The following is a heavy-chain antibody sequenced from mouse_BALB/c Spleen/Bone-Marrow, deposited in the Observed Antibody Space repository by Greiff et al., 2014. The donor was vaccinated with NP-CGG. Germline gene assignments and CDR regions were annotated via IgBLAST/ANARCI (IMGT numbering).Heavy chain of an antibody. CDR3: ALYDYDGLSWFAY. V-gene: IGHV1-82*01. J-gene: IGHJ3*01. CDR1: GYAFSSSW. Sequence: VQLQQSGPEQVKPGASVKISCKASGYAFSSSWMNWVKQRPGQGLEWIGRIYPGDGNTNYNGKFKGKATLTADKSSTTAYMQLSSLTSVDSAVYFCALYDYDGLSWFAYWGQGTLVTVSA. D-gene: IGHD2-4*01. CDR2: IYPGDGNT.